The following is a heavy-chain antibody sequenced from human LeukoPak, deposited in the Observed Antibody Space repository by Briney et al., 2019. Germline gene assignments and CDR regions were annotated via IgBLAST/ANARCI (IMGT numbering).Heavy chain of an antibody. CDR1: GFTFSSYW. CDR3: ARAPYYYGMDV. CDR2: INSDGSST. J-gene: IGHJ6*02. Sequence: PGGSLRLSCAASGFTFSSYWMHWVRHAPGKGLVWVSRINSDGSSTSYADSVKGRFTISRDNAKNTLYLQMNSLRAEDTAVYYCARAPYYYGMDVWGQGTTVTVSS. V-gene: IGHV3-74*01.